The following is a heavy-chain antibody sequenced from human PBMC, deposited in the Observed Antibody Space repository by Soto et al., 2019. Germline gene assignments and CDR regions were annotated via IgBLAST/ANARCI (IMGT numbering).Heavy chain of an antibody. J-gene: IGHJ6*02. CDR2: ISSSGTTI. D-gene: IGHD6-13*01. CDR1: GFTFSDYY. CDR3: ARGYSIFFGMDV. V-gene: IGHV3-11*01. Sequence: QVQLVESGGGLVKPGGSLRLSCAASGFTFSDYYMNWIRQAPGKGLEWVSYISSSGTTIYYADCVKGRFTISRDNAKNSLFLQMNSLRAEDTALYYCARGYSIFFGMDVWGQVTTVTFSS.